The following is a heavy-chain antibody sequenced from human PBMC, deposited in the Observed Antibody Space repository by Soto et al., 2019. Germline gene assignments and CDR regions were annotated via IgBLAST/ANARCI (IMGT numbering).Heavy chain of an antibody. V-gene: IGHV2-5*02. CDR3: AHMVRGFLEWLSLNGNTWFDP. CDR2: IYWDDDK. Sequence: SGPTLVNPTQTLTLTCTFSGFSLSTSGVGVGWIRQPPGKALEWLALIYWDDDKRYSPSLKSRLTITKDTSKNQVVLTMTNMDPVDTATYYCAHMVRGFLEWLSLNGNTWFDPWGQGTLVTVSS. CDR1: GFSLSTSGVG. J-gene: IGHJ5*02. D-gene: IGHD3-3*01.